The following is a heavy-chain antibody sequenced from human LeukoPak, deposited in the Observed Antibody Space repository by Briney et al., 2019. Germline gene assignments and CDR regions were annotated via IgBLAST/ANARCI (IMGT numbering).Heavy chain of an antibody. Sequence: SETLSLTCTVSGGSISSYYWSWIRQPPGKGLEWIGYIYYSGSTNYNPSLKSRVTISVDTSKNQFSLKLSSVTAADTAVYYCARGGKDIVVVVAATKYFDYWGQGTLVTVSS. J-gene: IGHJ4*02. CDR2: IYYSGST. CDR1: GGSISSYY. V-gene: IGHV4-59*12. CDR3: ARGGKDIVVVVAATKYFDY. D-gene: IGHD2-15*01.